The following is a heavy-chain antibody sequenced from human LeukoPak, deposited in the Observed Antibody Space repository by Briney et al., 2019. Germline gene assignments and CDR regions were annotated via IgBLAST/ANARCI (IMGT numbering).Heavy chain of an antibody. CDR3: AREHRQWLASLPSYYYYYYMDV. CDR2: IYTSGST. CDR1: GGSISSGSYY. V-gene: IGHV4-61*02. Sequence: SQTLSLTCTVSGGSISSGSYYWSWIRQPAGKGLEWIGRIYTSGSTNYNPSLKSRVTISVDTSKNQFSLKLSSVTAADTAVYYCAREHRQWLASLPSYYYYYYMDVWGKGTTVTVSS. D-gene: IGHD6-19*01. J-gene: IGHJ6*03.